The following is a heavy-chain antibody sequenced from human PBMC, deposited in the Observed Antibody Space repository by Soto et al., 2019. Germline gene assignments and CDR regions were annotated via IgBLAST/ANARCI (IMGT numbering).Heavy chain of an antibody. CDR1: GFTFSSYG. J-gene: IGHJ4*02. Sequence: QVQLVESGGGVVQPGRSLRLSCAASGFTFSSYGMHWVRQAPGKGLEWVAVISYDGSNKYYADSVKGRFTISRDNSKNTLDLQMNSLRAEDTAVYYCATRYYNWGQGTLVTVSS. D-gene: IGHD3-10*01. CDR2: ISYDGSNK. CDR3: ATRYYN. V-gene: IGHV3-30*03.